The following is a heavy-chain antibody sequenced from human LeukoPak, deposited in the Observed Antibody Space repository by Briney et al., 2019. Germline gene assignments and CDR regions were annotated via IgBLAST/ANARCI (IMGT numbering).Heavy chain of an antibody. CDR3: AREGLNMVRGVIPKEAWGWFDP. D-gene: IGHD3-10*01. J-gene: IGHJ5*02. Sequence: GGSLRLSCAASGFTFSSYAMHWVRQAPGKGLEWVAVISYDGSNKYYADSVKGRFTISRDNSKNTLYLQMNSLRAEDTAVYYCAREGLNMVRGVIPKEAWGWFDPWGQGTLVTVSS. CDR2: ISYDGSNK. V-gene: IGHV3-30*04. CDR1: GFTFSSYA.